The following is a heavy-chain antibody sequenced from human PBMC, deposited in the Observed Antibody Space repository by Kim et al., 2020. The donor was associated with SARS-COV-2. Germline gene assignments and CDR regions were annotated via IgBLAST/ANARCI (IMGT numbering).Heavy chain of an antibody. V-gene: IGHV3-30*02. J-gene: IGHJ1*01. CDR3: AKGKRREWLLRLEYFQH. D-gene: IGHD3-3*01. Sequence: VKGRVTISRDNSKNTLYLQMNSLRAEDTAVYYCAKGKRREWLLRLEYFQHWGQGTLVTVSS.